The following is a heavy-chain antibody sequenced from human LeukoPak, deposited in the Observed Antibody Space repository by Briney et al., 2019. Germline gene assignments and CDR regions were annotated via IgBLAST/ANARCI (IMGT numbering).Heavy chain of an antibody. CDR1: GYTFTGYY. CDR3: ARDITYGDYADAFDI. V-gene: IGHV1-2*06. J-gene: IGHJ3*02. D-gene: IGHD4-17*01. CDR2: INPNSGGT. Sequence: APVKVSCKASGYTFTGYYMHWVRQAPGQGLEWMGRINPNSGGTNYAQKSQGRVTMTRDTSISTAYMELSRLRSDDTAVYYCARDITYGDYADAFDIWGQGTMVTVSS.